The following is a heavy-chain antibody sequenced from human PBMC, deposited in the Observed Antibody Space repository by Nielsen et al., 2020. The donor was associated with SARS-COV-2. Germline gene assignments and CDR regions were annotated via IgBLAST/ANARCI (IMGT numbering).Heavy chain of an antibody. CDR1: GFTFSSYS. V-gene: IGHV3-21*01. Sequence: GGSLRLSCAASGFTFSSYSMNWVRQAPGKGLEWVSSISSSSSYIYYVDSVKGRFTISRDNAKNSLYLQMNSLRAEDTAVYYCAKDGRGLIEYREAMTLWGQGTLVTVSS. CDR2: ISSSSSYI. CDR3: AKDGRGLIEYREAMTL. D-gene: IGHD2-15*01. J-gene: IGHJ4*02.